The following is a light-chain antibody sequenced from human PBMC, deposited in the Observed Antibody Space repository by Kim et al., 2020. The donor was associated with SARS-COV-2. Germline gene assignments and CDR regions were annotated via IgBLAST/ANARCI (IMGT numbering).Light chain of an antibody. Sequence: SVLTQPPSVSGAPGQRVTISCTGSSSNIGAGYDVHWYQQLPGTAPKLLIYGNSNRPSGVPDRFSGSKSGTSASLAITGLQAEDEADYYCQSYDSSLPVFGGGTQLTVL. V-gene: IGLV1-40*01. CDR2: GNS. J-gene: IGLJ3*02. CDR1: SSNIGAGYD. CDR3: QSYDSSLPV.